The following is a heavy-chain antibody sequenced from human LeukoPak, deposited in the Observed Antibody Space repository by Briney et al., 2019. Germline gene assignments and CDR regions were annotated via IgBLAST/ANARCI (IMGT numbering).Heavy chain of an antibody. D-gene: IGHD7-27*01. CDR3: ARELVPLGTGYFDL. Sequence: GGSLRLTCQASGFTFRNYGMTWVRQARCKGLEGVSGITGCSTWTYYADSVKGRFTISRDNSNNDLHLPNKNPEAADTALYLCARELVPLGTGYFDLWARGTRATVSS. V-gene: IGHV3-23*01. CDR1: GFTFRNYG. J-gene: IGHJ2*01. CDR2: ITGCSTWT.